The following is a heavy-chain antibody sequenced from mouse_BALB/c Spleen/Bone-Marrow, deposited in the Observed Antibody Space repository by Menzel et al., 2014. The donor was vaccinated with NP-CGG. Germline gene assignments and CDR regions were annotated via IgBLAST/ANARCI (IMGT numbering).Heavy chain of an antibody. D-gene: IGHD2-10*01. CDR2: INPSTGGT. J-gene: IGHJ4*01. CDR1: GYTFTSYY. CDR3: TRRSLLSDYYSMDY. V-gene: IGHV1S81*02. Sequence: QSEDEMIKPGASVKLSCKASGYTFTSYYLYWVKQRPGQGLEWIGEINPSTGGTNFNERFKSKASLTVDESSSTAYMQLNSLTSEDSAVYYCTRRSLLSDYYSMDYWGQGTSVTVSS.